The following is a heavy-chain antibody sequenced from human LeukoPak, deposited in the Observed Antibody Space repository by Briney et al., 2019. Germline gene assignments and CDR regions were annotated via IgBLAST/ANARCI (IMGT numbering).Heavy chain of an antibody. Sequence: GGSLRLSCAASGFTFSSYSMNWVRQAPGKGLEWVSSISSSSSYIYYADSVKGRFTISRDNAKNSLYLQMNSLRAEDTAVYYCARDCGYYYDSSGALDYWGQGTLVTVSS. J-gene: IGHJ4*02. CDR2: ISSSSSYI. CDR3: ARDCGYYYDSSGALDY. D-gene: IGHD3-22*01. CDR1: GFTFSSYS. V-gene: IGHV3-21*01.